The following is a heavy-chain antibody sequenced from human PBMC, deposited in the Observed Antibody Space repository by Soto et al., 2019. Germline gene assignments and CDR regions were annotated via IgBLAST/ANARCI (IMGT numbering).Heavy chain of an antibody. J-gene: IGHJ2*01. Sequence: EVRLVESGGGLVQPGGSLRLSCAASGFTFSSYDMHWVRQATGKGLEWVSAIGTAGDTYYPGSVKGRFTISRENAKNSLYLQMNSLRAEDTAVYYCARDRGTTWYFDLWGRGTLVTVSS. V-gene: IGHV3-13*01. D-gene: IGHD4-17*01. CDR1: GFTFSSYD. CDR2: IGTAGDT. CDR3: ARDRGTTWYFDL.